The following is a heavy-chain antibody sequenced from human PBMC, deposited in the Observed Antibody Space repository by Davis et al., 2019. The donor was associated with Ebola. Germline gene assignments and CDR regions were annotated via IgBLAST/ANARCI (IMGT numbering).Heavy chain of an antibody. Sequence: ASVKVSCKASGYTFTTYGISWVRQAPGQGLEWMGWISAYNGNTHHAQKFQDRVTMTTDTSTSTAYMELRSLTSNDTAVYYCARERPRDYYYYYGLDVWGQGTTVSVSS. V-gene: IGHV1-18*01. J-gene: IGHJ6*02. CDR3: ARERPRDYYYYYGLDV. D-gene: IGHD5-24*01. CDR2: ISAYNGNT. CDR1: GYTFTTYG.